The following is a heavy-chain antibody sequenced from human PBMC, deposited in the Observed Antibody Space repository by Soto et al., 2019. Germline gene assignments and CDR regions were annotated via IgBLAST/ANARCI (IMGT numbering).Heavy chain of an antibody. V-gene: IGHV3-48*01. J-gene: IGHJ3*01. CDR3: ARDQPYPGDLNF. Sequence: PGGSLRLSCAASGFTFSTYSMNWVRQAPGKGLEWVSYISSSSGAIYYADSVKGRFTISRDNAENSLYLQMNDLRADGTAVYYCARDQPYPGDLNFWGQGTMVTVSS. D-gene: IGHD3-10*01. CDR2: ISSSSGAI. CDR1: GFTFSTYS.